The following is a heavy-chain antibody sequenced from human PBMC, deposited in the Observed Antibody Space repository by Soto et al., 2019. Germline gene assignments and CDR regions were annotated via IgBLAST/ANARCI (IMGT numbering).Heavy chain of an antibody. Sequence: ASVKVSCKASGYTFTGYYMHWVRQAPGQGLEWMGWINPNSGGTNYAQKFQGWVTMTRDTSISTAYMELSRLRSDDTAVYYCAGVSMVRGTEPDYWGQGTLVTVSS. J-gene: IGHJ4*02. V-gene: IGHV1-2*04. D-gene: IGHD3-10*01. CDR2: INPNSGGT. CDR1: GYTFTGYY. CDR3: AGVSMVRGTEPDY.